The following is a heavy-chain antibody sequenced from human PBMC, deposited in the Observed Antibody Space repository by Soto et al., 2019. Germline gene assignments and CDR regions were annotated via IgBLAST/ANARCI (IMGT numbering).Heavy chain of an antibody. D-gene: IGHD6-19*01. J-gene: IGHJ6*02. CDR2: ISYDGSNK. CDR3: ARDYSSGSNRYYYYGMAV. V-gene: IGHV3-30-3*01. CDR1: GFTFSSYA. Sequence: PGGSLRLSCAASGFTFSSYAMHWVRQAPGKGLEWVAVISYDGSNKYYADSVKGRFTISRDNSKNTLYLQMNSLRAEDTAVYYCARDYSSGSNRYYYYGMAVWGQGTTVTVSS.